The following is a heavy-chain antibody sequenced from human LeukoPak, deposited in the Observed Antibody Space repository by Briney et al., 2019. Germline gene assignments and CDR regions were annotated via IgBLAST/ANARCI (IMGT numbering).Heavy chain of an antibody. CDR1: GFTFSSYA. J-gene: IGHJ4*02. CDR3: AKGEDSSRWYYFDY. V-gene: IGHV3-23*01. CDR2: ISGSGGST. Sequence: GGSLRLSCAASGFTFSSYAMSWVRQPPGKGLEWVSAISGSGGSTYYADSVKGRFTISRDNSKNTLYMQMNSLRAEDTAVYYCAKGEDSSRWYYFDYWGQGALVTVSS. D-gene: IGHD6-13*01.